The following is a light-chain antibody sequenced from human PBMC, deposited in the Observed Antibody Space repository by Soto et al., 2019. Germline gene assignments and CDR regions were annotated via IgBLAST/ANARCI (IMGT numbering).Light chain of an antibody. CDR2: GAS. CDR3: QQYGSSPWT. Sequence: EIVLTQSPGTLSLSQGEGATLSCRASQSVSSSFFAWYQQKPGQAPRLRIYGASSRATGIPDRFSGSGSGTDFTLTISRLEPEDFAVYYCQQYGSSPWTFGQGTKVETK. J-gene: IGKJ1*01. V-gene: IGKV3-20*01. CDR1: QSVSSSF.